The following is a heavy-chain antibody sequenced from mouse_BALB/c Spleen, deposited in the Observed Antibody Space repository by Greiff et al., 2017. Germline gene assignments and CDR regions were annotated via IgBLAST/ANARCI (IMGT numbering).Heavy chain of an antibody. J-gene: IGHJ3*01. CDR3: ARGRESGWFAY. CDR2: IYPGDGDT. Sequence: QVQLQQSGAELVRPGSSVKISCKASGYAFSSYWMNWVKQRPGQGLEWIGQIYPGDGDTNYNGKFKGKATLTADKSSSTAYMQLSSLTSEDSAVYFCARGRESGWFAYWGQGTLVTVSA. D-gene: IGHD3-2*02. V-gene: IGHV1-80*01. CDR1: GYAFSSYW.